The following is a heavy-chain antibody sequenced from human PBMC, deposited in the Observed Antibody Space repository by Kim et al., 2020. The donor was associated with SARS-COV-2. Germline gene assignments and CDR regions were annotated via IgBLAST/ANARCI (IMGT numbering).Heavy chain of an antibody. CDR1: GFSLSTSGVG. Sequence: SGPTLVNPTQTLTLTCTFSGFSLSTSGVGVGWIRQPPGKALEWLALIYWDDDKRYSPSLKSRLTITKDTSKNQVVLTMTNMDPVDTATYYCAHRLRQQRGAAADAFDIWGQGTMVTVAS. CDR2: IYWDDDK. J-gene: IGHJ3*02. D-gene: IGHD6-13*01. V-gene: IGHV2-5*02. CDR3: AHRLRQQRGAAADAFDI.